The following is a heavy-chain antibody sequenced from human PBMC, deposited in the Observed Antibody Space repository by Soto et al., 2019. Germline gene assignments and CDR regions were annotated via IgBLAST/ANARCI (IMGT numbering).Heavy chain of an antibody. CDR3: AREGLITATRYYYYGMDV. J-gene: IGHJ6*02. CDR2: INHSGST. CDR1: GGSFRAYY. D-gene: IGHD1-7*01. V-gene: IGHV4-34*01. Sequence: SETMFLTCAVYGGSFRAYYWRWIRLPPGKGLEWIREINHSGSTNYTPSLKSRVTISVDTSKNQFSLKLSSVTAADTAVYYCAREGLITATRYYYYGMDVWGQGTTVT.